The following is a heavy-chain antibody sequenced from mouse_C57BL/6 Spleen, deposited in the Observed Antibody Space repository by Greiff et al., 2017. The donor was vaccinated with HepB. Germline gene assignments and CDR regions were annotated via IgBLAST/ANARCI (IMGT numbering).Heavy chain of an antibody. CDR2: IHPNSGST. D-gene: IGHD1-1*01. J-gene: IGHJ3*01. CDR3: ARSDSISSSWFAY. V-gene: IGHV1-64*01. CDR1: GYTFTSYW. Sequence: QVQLQQPGAELVKPGASVKLSCKASGYTFTSYWMHWEKQRPGQGLEWIGMIHPNSGSTNYNEKFKSKATLTVDKSSSTAYMQLSSLTSEDSAVYYCARSDSISSSWFAYWGQGTLVTVSA.